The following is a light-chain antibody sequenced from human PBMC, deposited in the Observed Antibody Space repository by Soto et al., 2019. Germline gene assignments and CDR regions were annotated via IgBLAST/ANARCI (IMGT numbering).Light chain of an antibody. CDR3: QQYNRYRT. Sequence: DMQMTQSPSTLSASVGDRVTITCRASQSITRGLAWYQHKPGKAPALLIYEASSLESGVPSRFSGSGFGTEFTLTISSLQPDDFATYYCQQYNRYRTFGQGTKVEIK. CDR1: QSITRG. J-gene: IGKJ1*01. CDR2: EAS. V-gene: IGKV1-5*03.